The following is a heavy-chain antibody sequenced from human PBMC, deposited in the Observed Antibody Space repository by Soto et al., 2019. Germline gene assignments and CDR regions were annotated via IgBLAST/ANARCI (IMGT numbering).Heavy chain of an antibody. J-gene: IGHJ4*02. Sequence: GGSLRLSCAASGFTFSSYGMHWVRQAPGKGLEWVAVISYDGSNKYYADSVKGRFTISRDNSKNTLYLQMNSLRAEDTAVYDCALSPRGYSYGTPFDYWGQGTLVTVSS. D-gene: IGHD5-18*01. V-gene: IGHV3-30*03. CDR1: GFTFSSYG. CDR2: ISYDGSNK. CDR3: ALSPRGYSYGTPFDY.